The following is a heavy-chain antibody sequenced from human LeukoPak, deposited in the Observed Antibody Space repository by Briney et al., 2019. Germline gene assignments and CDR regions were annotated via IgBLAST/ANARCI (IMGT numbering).Heavy chain of an antibody. CDR1: GDSISSYY. Sequence: PSETLSLTCTVSGDSISSYYWSWIRQPPGKGLEWIGYISYSGSSNYNPSLKSRITISVDTSRNQFSLRLSSVTAADTAVYFCARSRSRGYSGDFDYWGQGTLVTVSS. D-gene: IGHD5-12*01. J-gene: IGHJ4*02. V-gene: IGHV4-59*01. CDR2: ISYSGSS. CDR3: ARSRSRGYSGDFDY.